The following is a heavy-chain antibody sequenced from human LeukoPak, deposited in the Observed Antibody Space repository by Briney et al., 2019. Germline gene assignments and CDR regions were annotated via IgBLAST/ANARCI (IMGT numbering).Heavy chain of an antibody. J-gene: IGHJ4*02. V-gene: IGHV1-2*02. Sequence: GASVKVSCKASGYTFTGYYIHWVRQAPGQGLEWMGWLNPNSGGTNYAQKFQGRVTMTRDTSISTAYMELSRLRSDDTAVYYCARGDDYGDYEPTDWGQGTLVTVSS. CDR3: ARGDDYGDYEPTD. CDR1: GYTFTGYY. CDR2: LNPNSGGT. D-gene: IGHD4-17*01.